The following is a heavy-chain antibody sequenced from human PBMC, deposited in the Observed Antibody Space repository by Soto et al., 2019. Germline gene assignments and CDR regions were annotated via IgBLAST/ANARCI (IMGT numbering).Heavy chain of an antibody. CDR3: ARSVFP. V-gene: IGHV4-34*09. J-gene: IGHJ5*02. CDR2: INHSGST. CDR1: GGSFSDYS. Sequence: PSLTLSETWTVYGGSFSDYSWTWIRQPPGKGLEWIGEINHSGSTYYNPSLKSRVTISVDTSKNQFSLKLSSVTAADTAVYYCARSVFPWGQG.